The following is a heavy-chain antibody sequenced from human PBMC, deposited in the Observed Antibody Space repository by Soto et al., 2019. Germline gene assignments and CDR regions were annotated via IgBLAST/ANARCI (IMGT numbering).Heavy chain of an antibody. Sequence: GGSLRLSCAASGFIFNNYWMHWVRQVPWKGLVWVSRVNSDGSTTNYADSVKGRFTISRDNAKNTLFLQMNSLRVEDTAVYYCARGKYYDVSTGYSTFDPWGQGVPVTVS. CDR3: ARGKYYDVSTGYSTFDP. CDR1: GFIFNNYW. J-gene: IGHJ5*02. CDR2: VNSDGSTT. V-gene: IGHV3-74*01. D-gene: IGHD3-9*01.